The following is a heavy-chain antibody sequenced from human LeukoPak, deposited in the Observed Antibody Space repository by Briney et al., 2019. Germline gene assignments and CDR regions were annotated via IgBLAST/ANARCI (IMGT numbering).Heavy chain of an antibody. Sequence: ASVKVSCKVSGYTLTELSMHWVRQAPGKGRGWMGGFDPEDGETIYAQKFQGRVTMTEDTSTDTAYMELSSLRSEDTAVYYCATAEVYYYGSGSYSYWGQGTLVTVSS. D-gene: IGHD3-10*01. J-gene: IGHJ4*02. CDR2: FDPEDGET. CDR3: ATAEVYYYGSGSYSY. CDR1: GYTLTELS. V-gene: IGHV1-24*01.